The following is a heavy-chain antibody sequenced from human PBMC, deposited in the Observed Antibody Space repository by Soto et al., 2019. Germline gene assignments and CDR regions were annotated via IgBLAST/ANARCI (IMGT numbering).Heavy chain of an antibody. CDR1: GGSISSYY. D-gene: IGHD3-22*01. Sequence: QVQLQESGPGLVKPSETLSLTCTVSGGSISSYYWSWIRQPPGKGLEWIGYIYYSGSTNYNPSLKSRVTISVDTSKNQFSLKLSSVTAADTAVYYCASSYYDSSGYFSYYFDYWGQGTLFTVSS. J-gene: IGHJ4*02. V-gene: IGHV4-59*01. CDR2: IYYSGST. CDR3: ASSYYDSSGYFSYYFDY.